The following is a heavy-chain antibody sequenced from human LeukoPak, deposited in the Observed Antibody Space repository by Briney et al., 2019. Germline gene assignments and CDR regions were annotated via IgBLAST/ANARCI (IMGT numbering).Heavy chain of an antibody. V-gene: IGHV1-69*13. Sequence: SVKVSCKASGYTFTGYYMHWVRQAPGQGLEWMGGIIPVFGTANYAQKFQGRVTITADESTSTAYMELSSLRSEDTAVYYCARTQTDYYPFDYWGQGTLVTVSS. J-gene: IGHJ4*02. D-gene: IGHD3-22*01. CDR3: ARTQTDYYPFDY. CDR1: GYTFTGYY. CDR2: IIPVFGTA.